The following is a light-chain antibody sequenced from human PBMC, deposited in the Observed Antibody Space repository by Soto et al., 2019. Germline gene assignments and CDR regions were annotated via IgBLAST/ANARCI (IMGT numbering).Light chain of an antibody. Sequence: QSALTQPPSASGTPGQRVTISCSGSSANVGSNPVNWYQQFPGTAPKLLIYSNDQRPSGVPDRFSGSKSGTSASLAIRGLQSEDEAEYYCAAWDDSLNGVVFGGGTKLTVL. J-gene: IGLJ2*01. CDR1: SANVGSNP. V-gene: IGLV1-44*01. CDR2: SND. CDR3: AAWDDSLNGVV.